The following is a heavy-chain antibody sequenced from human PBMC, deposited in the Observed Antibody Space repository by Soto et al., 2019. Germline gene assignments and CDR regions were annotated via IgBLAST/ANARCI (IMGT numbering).Heavy chain of an antibody. D-gene: IGHD6-13*01. J-gene: IGHJ4*02. CDR3: AKFWGPVTAAVDDY. CDR1: GFTFSNFG. Sequence: QVQLVESGGGVVQPGRSLRLSCAASGFTFSNFGMHWVRQAPGKGLEWVASISYDGNIKYSADSVKGRFTISRDNSKKTLYLQVTSLGSEDTAVYDCAKFWGPVTAAVDDYWGQGTLVTVSS. V-gene: IGHV3-30*18. CDR2: ISYDGNIK.